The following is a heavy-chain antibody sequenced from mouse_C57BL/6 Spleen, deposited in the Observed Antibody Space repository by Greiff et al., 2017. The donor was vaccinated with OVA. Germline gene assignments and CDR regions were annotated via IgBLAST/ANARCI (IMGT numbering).Heavy chain of an antibody. J-gene: IGHJ2*01. CDR2: IDPSDSYT. D-gene: IGHD1-1*01. V-gene: IGHV1-69*01. CDR3: ARCPITTVVATSYFDY. Sequence: QVQLQQPGAELVMPGASVKLSCKASGYTFTSYWMHWVKQRPGQGLEWIGEIDPSDSYTNYNQKFKGKSTLTVDKSSSTADMQLSSLTSEDSAVYYCARCPITTVVATSYFDYWGQGTTLTVSS. CDR1: GYTFTSYW.